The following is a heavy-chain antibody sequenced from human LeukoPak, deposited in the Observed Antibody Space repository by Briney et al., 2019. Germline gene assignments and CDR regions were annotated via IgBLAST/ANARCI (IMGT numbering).Heavy chain of an antibody. V-gene: IGHV1-18*01. CDR3: ARVARGYSYGYWVSKSYYYYYYMDV. CDR2: ISAYNGNT. D-gene: IGHD5-18*01. Sequence: ASVKVSCKASGYTFTSHGISWVRQAPGQGLEWMGWISAYNGNTNYAQKLQGRVTMTTDTSTSTAYMELRSLRSDDTAVYYCARVARGYSYGYWVSKSYYYYYYMDVWGKGTTVTISS. J-gene: IGHJ6*03. CDR1: GYTFTSHG.